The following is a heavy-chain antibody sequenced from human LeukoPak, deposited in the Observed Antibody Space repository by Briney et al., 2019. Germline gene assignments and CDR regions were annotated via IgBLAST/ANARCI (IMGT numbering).Heavy chain of an antibody. CDR3: ARGRTYYYDSNGFFDY. V-gene: IGHV6-1*01. J-gene: IGHJ4*02. Sequence: SQTLSLTCAISGDSVSSNSAAWNWIRQSPSRGLEWLGRTYYRSKWYNDYAVSMKSRITINPDTSKNQFSLQLNSVTPEDTAVYYCARGRTYYYDSNGFFDYWGQGTLVTVSS. D-gene: IGHD3-22*01. CDR2: TYYRSKWYN. CDR1: GDSVSSNSAA.